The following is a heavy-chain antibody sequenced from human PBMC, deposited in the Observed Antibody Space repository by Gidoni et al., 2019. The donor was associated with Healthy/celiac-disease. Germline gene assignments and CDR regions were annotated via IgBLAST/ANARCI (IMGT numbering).Heavy chain of an antibody. J-gene: IGHJ6*02. CDR2: IGTAGDL. D-gene: IGHD3-3*01. V-gene: IGHV3-13*05. CDR3: ARGMEAYGMDV. CDR1: GFTFSSYD. Sequence: EVQLVEAGGGLVPPGGALRLSCTAPGFTFSSYDMPWVRQAPGKGMEWVSAIGTAGDLYYPGSVKGRFTMSRENAKNSLYLQMNSLRAGDTAVYYCARGMEAYGMDVWGQGTTVTVSS.